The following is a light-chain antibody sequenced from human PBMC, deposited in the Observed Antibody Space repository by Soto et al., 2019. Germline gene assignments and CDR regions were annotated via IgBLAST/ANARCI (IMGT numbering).Light chain of an antibody. CDR3: SSYATSILEV. V-gene: IGLV2-14*03. Sequence: QSALTQPASVSGAPGQSITISCTGTSSDVGGYNFVSWYQQHPGKAPKLMIYDVRNRPSGVSDRFSGSKSGNTASLTIFGLQAEDEADYYCSSYATSILEVFGTGTKLTVL. J-gene: IGLJ1*01. CDR1: SSDVGGYNF. CDR2: DVR.